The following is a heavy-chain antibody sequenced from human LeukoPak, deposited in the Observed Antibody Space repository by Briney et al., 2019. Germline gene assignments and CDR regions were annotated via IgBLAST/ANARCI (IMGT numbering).Heavy chain of an antibody. CDR3: ARDPVGVTPFDY. CDR1: GSTFSAYT. D-gene: IGHD1-26*01. CDR2: ISSSSSYI. Sequence: GGSLRLSCAASGSTFSAYTMNWVRQAPGKGLEWVSSISSSSSYIYYADSVQGRFTISRDNAKNSLYLQMNSLRAEDTAVYYCARDPVGVTPFDYWGQGTLVTVSS. J-gene: IGHJ4*02. V-gene: IGHV3-21*01.